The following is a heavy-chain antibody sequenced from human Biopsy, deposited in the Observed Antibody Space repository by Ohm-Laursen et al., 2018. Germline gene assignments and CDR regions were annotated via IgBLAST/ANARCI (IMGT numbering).Heavy chain of an antibody. Sequence: SETLSLTCTVSGDSIRSYYWSWIRQTQEKGLEWIGHVYFTGSTNFNPSLKSRVTISVDTSRVRFSLTLSSVTAADTAIYYCARDRRGDSYMDVWGQGTTVTVSS. CDR2: VYFTGST. D-gene: IGHD2-15*01. CDR3: ARDRRGDSYMDV. V-gene: IGHV4-59*01. J-gene: IGHJ6*02. CDR1: GDSIRSYY.